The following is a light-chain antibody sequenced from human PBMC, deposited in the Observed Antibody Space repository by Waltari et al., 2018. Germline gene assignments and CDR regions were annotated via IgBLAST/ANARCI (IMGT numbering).Light chain of an antibody. CDR2: KDT. Sequence: SYELTQSPSVSVSPGQTATITCSGDALPKKYAYWYQQKSGQAPVLVIYKDTKRPSGMPEKFSGSSTGTMATLTISGAQVEDEGDYYCYSAESSGKLWAFGGGTKLTVL. J-gene: IGLJ3*02. CDR1: ALPKKY. CDR3: YSAESSGKLWA. V-gene: IGLV3-10*01.